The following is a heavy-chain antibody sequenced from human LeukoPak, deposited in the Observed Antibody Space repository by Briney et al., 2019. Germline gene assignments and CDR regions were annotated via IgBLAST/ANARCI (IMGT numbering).Heavy chain of an antibody. D-gene: IGHD3-3*02. J-gene: IGHJ3*02. CDR2: IYYSGST. CDR1: GGSISSYY. V-gene: IGHV4-59*01. CDR3: ARDSTNAFDI. Sequence: PSETLSLTCTVSGGSISSYYWSWIRQPPGKGLEWIGYIYYSGSTNYNPSLKSRVTISVDTSKNQFSLKLSSVTAADTAVYHCARDSTNAFDIWGQGTMVTVSS.